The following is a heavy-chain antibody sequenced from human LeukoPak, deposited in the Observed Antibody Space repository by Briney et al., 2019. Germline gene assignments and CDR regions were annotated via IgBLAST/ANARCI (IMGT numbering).Heavy chain of an antibody. D-gene: IGHD6-6*01. CDR3: AREAASSSSGGGSFDY. J-gene: IGHJ4*02. CDR1: GFTFSSYA. V-gene: IGHV3-74*01. Sequence: PGGSLRLSCAASGFTFSSYAMSWVRQAPGKGLVWVSRINSDGSSTSYADSVKGRFTISRDNAKNTLYLQMNSLRAEDTAVYYCAREAASSSSGGGSFDYWGQGTLVTVSS. CDR2: INSDGSST.